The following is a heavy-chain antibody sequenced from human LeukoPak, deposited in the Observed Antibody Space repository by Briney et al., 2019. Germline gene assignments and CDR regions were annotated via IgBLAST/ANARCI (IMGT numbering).Heavy chain of an antibody. D-gene: IGHD1-26*01. CDR3: ANGLAASGNFLLRDCYYFIDV. V-gene: IGHV3-23*01. CDR2: INGNGAAT. J-gene: IGHJ6*03. Sequence: GGSLRLSCVASGFTFNNYAMHWVRQAPGKGLEWVSTINGNGAATYYADSFKGRFLISRDDSKSTVYLRMNKLRVEDSGLYYCANGLAASGNFLLRDCYYFIDVWGKXTXVIVS. CDR1: GFTFNNYA.